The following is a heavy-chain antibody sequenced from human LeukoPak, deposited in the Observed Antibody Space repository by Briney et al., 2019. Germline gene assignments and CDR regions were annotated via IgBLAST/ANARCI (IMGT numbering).Heavy chain of an antibody. V-gene: IGHV4-39*01. Sequence: SETLSLTCTVSGGSISSSSYYWGWIRQPPGKGLEWIGSIYYSGSTYYNPSLKSRVTISVDTSKNQFSLKLSSVTAADTAVYYFPRHNGSTWYYFDYGGQGTLVTVS. D-gene: IGHD6-13*01. CDR1: GGSISSSSYY. CDR3: PRHNGSTWYYFDY. J-gene: IGHJ4*02. CDR2: IYYSGST.